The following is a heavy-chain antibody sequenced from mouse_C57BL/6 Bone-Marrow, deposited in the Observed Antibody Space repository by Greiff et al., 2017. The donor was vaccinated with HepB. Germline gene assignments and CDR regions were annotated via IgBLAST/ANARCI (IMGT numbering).Heavy chain of an antibody. CDR2: IYPGSGST. V-gene: IGHV1-55*01. CDR3: ARGIITTPPRYFDV. D-gene: IGHD1-1*01. CDR1: GYTFTSYW. Sequence: VQLQQPGAELVKPGASVKMSCKASGYTFTSYWITWVKQRPGQGLEWIGDIYPGSGSTNYNEKFKSKATLTVDTSSSTAYMQLSSLTSEDSAVYYCARGIITTPPRYFDVWGTGTTVTVSS. J-gene: IGHJ1*03.